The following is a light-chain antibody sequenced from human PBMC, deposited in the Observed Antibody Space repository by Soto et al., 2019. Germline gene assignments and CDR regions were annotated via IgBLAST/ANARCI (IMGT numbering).Light chain of an antibody. V-gene: IGKV3-15*01. CDR2: GAS. CDR3: QQYNNWPPWT. CDR1: QSVSSN. Sequence: EIVMTQSPATLSVSPGERATLSCRASQSVSSNLAWYQQKPGQAPRLLIYGASTRATGIPARFSGSGSGTEFTLTLRSLQSQDFAVYYCQQYNNWPPWTFGQWTKVEIK. J-gene: IGKJ1*01.